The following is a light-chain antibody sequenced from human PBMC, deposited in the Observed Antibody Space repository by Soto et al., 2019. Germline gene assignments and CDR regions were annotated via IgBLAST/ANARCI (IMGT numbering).Light chain of an antibody. J-gene: IGKJ1*01. V-gene: IGKV3D-15*01. CDR1: QSVSSN. CDR2: DAS. Sequence: EIVMTQSPATLSVSPGERATLSCRASQSVSSNLAWYQQKPGQAPRLLIYDASNRATGIPARFSGSGSGTEFTLTVSRLEPEDFAVYYCQQYGVSSWTFGQGTKVDI. CDR3: QQYGVSSWT.